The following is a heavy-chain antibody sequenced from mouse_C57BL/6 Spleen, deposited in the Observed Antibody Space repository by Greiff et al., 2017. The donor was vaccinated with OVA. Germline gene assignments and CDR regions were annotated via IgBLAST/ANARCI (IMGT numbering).Heavy chain of an antibody. J-gene: IGHJ3*01. CDR2: IDPENGDT. CDR3: TTTGYDGYFWFAY. V-gene: IGHV14-4*01. CDR1: GFNIKDDY. D-gene: IGHD2-3*01. Sequence: EVQLQQSGAELVRPGASVKLSCTASGFNIKDDYMHWVKQRPEQGLEWIGWIDPENGDTEYASKFQGKATITADTSSTTAYLQLSSLTSEDTAVYYCTTTGYDGYFWFAYWGQGTLVTVSA.